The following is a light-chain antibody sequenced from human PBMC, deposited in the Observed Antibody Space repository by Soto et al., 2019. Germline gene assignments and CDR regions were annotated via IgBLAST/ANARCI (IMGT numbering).Light chain of an antibody. Sequence: QSALTQPASVSGSPGQTITISCTGTSSDVGGYNYVSWYQQHPGKAPTLVIYGVSYRPSGVSARFSGSKFQNTASLTISGLQAEDEADYYCQSYDTSLRAYVFGTGTKLTVL. V-gene: IGLV2-14*01. J-gene: IGLJ1*01. CDR1: SSDVGGYNY. CDR2: GVS. CDR3: QSYDTSLRAYV.